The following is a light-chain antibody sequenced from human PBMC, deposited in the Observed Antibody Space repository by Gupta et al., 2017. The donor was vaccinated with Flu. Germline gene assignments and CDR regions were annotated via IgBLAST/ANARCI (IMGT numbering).Light chain of an antibody. V-gene: IGKV1-5*03. CDR2: TAS. J-gene: IGKJ1*01. CDR3: QQYITYPWT. CDR1: QNINRW. Sequence: DIQMTQSPSTLSASVGDRVTITCRASQNINRWLALYQQKPGKAPKILIYTASNLESGVPSRFSGSGSGTEFTLTISSLQPDDFATYYCQQYITYPWTFGQGTKVEI.